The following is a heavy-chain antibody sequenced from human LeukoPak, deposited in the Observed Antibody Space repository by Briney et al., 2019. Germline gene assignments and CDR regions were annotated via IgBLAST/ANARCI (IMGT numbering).Heavy chain of an antibody. CDR1: GGSIGTYY. Sequence: PSETLSLTCTVSGGSIGTYYWSWIRQSPGKGLEWIGYIYVTGTRYNPYLQSRVTIPVDRSRNQFFLKMSSVTAADTAVYYCARHIGGGIEDMDVWGKGTKVIVS. V-gene: IGHV4-59*08. J-gene: IGHJ6*03. CDR2: IYVTGT. D-gene: IGHD3-16*02. CDR3: ARHIGGGIEDMDV.